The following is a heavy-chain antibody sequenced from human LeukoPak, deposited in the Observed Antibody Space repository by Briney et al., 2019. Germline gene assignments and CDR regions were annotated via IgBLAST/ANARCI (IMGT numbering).Heavy chain of an antibody. Sequence: GGSLRLSCAASGFTFSSYSMNWVRQAPGKGLEWVSFISSSSSYIYYADSVKGRFTISRDNAKNSLYLQMNSLRAEDTAVYYCAGEMGATTEHDYWGQGTLVTVSS. CDR2: ISSSSSYI. D-gene: IGHD1-26*01. J-gene: IGHJ4*02. CDR3: AGEMGATTEHDY. CDR1: GFTFSSYS. V-gene: IGHV3-21*01.